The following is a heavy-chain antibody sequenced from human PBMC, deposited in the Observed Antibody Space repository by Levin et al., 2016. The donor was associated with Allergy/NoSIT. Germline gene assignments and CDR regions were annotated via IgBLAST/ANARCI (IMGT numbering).Heavy chain of an antibody. D-gene: IGHD4-17*01. CDR2: ITYSGST. V-gene: IGHV4-39*01. CDR1: GGSISTSGFY. J-gene: IGHJ6*02. CDR3: ARRLSYGAGRYGMDV. Sequence: GSLRLSCTVSGGSISTSGFYWGWIRQSPGKGLEWIGTITYSGSTYYNPSLKSRVTISRDTSENQFPLKLSSVTAADTAVYYCARRLSYGAGRYGMDVWGQGTAVTVSS.